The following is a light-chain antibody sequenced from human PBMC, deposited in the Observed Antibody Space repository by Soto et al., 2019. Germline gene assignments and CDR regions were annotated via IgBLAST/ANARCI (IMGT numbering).Light chain of an antibody. CDR1: ETIIDY. Sequence: DLQMSQSPSSLSASVGDSVTITCRASETIIDYLNWYQQQPGEAPKLLIFSASSLHSGVPSRFRGSGSGTHFTLTISSLQPEDFATYSCQQSFSAPRTFGQGTKLQAK. V-gene: IGKV1-39*01. CDR3: QQSFSAPRT. J-gene: IGKJ2*01. CDR2: SAS.